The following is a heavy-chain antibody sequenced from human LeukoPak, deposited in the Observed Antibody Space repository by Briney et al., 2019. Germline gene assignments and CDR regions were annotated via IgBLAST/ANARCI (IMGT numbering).Heavy chain of an antibody. CDR3: ARSGYDSSGDYFDY. V-gene: IGHV3-53*01. J-gene: IGHJ4*02. CDR1: GFTVSSNY. CDR2: IYSGGST. Sequence: PGGSLRLSCAASGFTVSSNYMSWVHQAPGKGLEWVSVIYSGGSTYYADSVKGRFTISRDNSKNTLYLQMNSLRAEDTAVYYCARSGYDSSGDYFDYWGQGTLVTVSS. D-gene: IGHD3-22*01.